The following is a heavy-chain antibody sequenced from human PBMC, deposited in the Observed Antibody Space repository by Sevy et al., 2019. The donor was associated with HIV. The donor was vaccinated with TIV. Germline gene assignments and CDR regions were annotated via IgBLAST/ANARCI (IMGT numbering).Heavy chain of an antibody. CDR3: ARRIRYDSSGYGFYFDH. D-gene: IGHD3-22*01. J-gene: IGHJ4*02. V-gene: IGHV3-74*01. Sequence: GGSLRLSCEASGFDFSSHWMQWVRQAPGKGLVWVSRMNTDGSSTNYADSVKGRFTISRDNAKNSLYLQMNSLRAEDTALYHCARRIRYDSSGYGFYFDHWGQGTLVTVSS. CDR1: GFDFSSHW. CDR2: MNTDGSST.